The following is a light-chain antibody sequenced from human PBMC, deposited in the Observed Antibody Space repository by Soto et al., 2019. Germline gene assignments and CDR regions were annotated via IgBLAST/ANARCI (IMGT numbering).Light chain of an antibody. Sequence: EIVLTQSPATLSLSPGERATLSCRASQSVSRYLAWYQQKPGQAPRLLIYDASNRATGIPARFSGSGSGTGFTLTISSLEPEDFAVYYCQQRSNWLVGGGTKVEIK. CDR3: QQRSNWL. CDR2: DAS. V-gene: IGKV3-11*01. J-gene: IGKJ4*01. CDR1: QSVSRY.